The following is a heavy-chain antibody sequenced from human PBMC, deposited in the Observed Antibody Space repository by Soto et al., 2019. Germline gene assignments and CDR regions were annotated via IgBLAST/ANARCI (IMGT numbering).Heavy chain of an antibody. V-gene: IGHV3-23*01. CDR1: GFTFSSYA. CDR3: AKDIASLMYYDFWSGYPNGPIDDY. J-gene: IGHJ4*02. Sequence: PGGSLRLSCAASGFTFSSYAMSWVRQAPGKGLEWVSAISGSGGSTYYADSVKGRFTISRDNSKNTLYLQMNSLRAEDTAVYYCAKDIASLMYYDFWSGYPNGPIDDYWGQGTLVTVSS. D-gene: IGHD3-3*01. CDR2: ISGSGGST.